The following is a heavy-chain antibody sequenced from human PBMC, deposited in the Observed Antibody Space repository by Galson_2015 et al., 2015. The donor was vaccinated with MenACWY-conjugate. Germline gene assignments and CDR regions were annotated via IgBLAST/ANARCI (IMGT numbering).Heavy chain of an antibody. CDR2: IYHSGAT. V-gene: IGHV4-59*13. Sequence: ETLSLTCTVSGASMSNYSWTWIRQSPGKGLEWIGHIYHSGATNYNPSLQSRVTISADASKDQISLNLASVSAAVTAVYYCARRATTGWFDPWGQGTQVTVSS. CDR1: GASMSNYS. CDR3: ARRATTGWFDP. D-gene: IGHD4-17*01. J-gene: IGHJ5*02.